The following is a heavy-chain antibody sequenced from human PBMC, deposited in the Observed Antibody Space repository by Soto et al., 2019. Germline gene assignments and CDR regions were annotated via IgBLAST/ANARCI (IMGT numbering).Heavy chain of an antibody. J-gene: IGHJ4*02. D-gene: IGHD1-26*01. CDR1: GYTFTGHY. CDR3: GRGRSGQLVVFY. V-gene: IGHV1-2*02. Sequence: GSSVKVSCKASGYTFTGHYIHWVRQAPGQGPEWMGEIGPANGDTRYGQKFQGRVTMTRDTSITTVYMELNNLRLDDTAIYYCGRGRSGQLVVFYWGQGTTATVSA. CDR2: IGPANGDT.